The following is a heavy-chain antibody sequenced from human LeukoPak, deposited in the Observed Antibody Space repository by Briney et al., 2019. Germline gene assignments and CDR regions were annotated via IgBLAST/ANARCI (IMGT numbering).Heavy chain of an antibody. V-gene: IGHV3-30-3*01. CDR3: ARDRSADNWFDP. Sequence: QPGGSLRISCAASGFTFSSYAMHWVRQVPGKGLEWVAVISYDGSNKYYADSVKGRFTISRDNSKNTLYLQMNSLRAEDTAVYYCARDRSADNWFDPWGQGTLVTVSS. CDR2: ISYDGSNK. D-gene: IGHD2-15*01. J-gene: IGHJ5*02. CDR1: GFTFSSYA.